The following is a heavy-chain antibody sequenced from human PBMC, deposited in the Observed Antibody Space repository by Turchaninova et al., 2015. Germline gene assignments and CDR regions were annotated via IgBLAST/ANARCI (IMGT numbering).Heavy chain of an antibody. J-gene: IGHJ4*02. CDR2: IYPDDSDT. CDR1: GYSFTNYW. D-gene: IGHD6-25*01. V-gene: IGHV5-51*01. Sequence: EVQLVQSGAEVQKPGESPKVPCTGSGYSFTNYWIGWVRQMPGKSREWMGIIYPDDSDTRYSPSFQGQVTISADKSISTAYLQLSSLKASDSAMYYCARSGYTLGATLFYWGQGTLVTVSS. CDR3: ARSGYTLGATLFY.